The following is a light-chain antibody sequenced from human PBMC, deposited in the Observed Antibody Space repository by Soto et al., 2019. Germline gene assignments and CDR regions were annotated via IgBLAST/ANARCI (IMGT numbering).Light chain of an antibody. Sequence: EIVMTQSPATLSMSPGERATLSCRASQTVSINLAWYQQKPGQAPRLLIYGASTRATDVPARFSGSGSGTEFTLTISSLQSEDFAVYYCQQYDKWPIDFGGGTTVEIK. V-gene: IGKV3-15*01. CDR3: QQYDKWPID. CDR1: QTVSIN. CDR2: GAS. J-gene: IGKJ4*01.